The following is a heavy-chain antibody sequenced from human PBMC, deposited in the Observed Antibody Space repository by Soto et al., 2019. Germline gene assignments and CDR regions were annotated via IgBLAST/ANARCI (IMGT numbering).Heavy chain of an antibody. CDR1: GGSISTYY. D-gene: IGHD3-3*01. V-gene: IGHV4-59*01. Sequence: QVQLQESGPGLVKPSETLSLTCTVSGGSISTYYWSWIRQPPGNGLAWIGYIYYSGSTNYNPSLTSRVTISVDTSKNQFSLKLSSVSAADTAVYYCARDGSRYDFWSGTYYFDYWGQGTLVTVSS. CDR3: ARDGSRYDFWSGTYYFDY. CDR2: IYYSGST. J-gene: IGHJ4*02.